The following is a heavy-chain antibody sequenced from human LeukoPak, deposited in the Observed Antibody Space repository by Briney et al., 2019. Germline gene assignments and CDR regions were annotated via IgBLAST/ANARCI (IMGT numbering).Heavy chain of an antibody. CDR1: GYTLTELS. CDR3: ATDQRIAVAGTELRY. D-gene: IGHD6-19*01. J-gene: IGHJ4*02. CDR2: FDPEDGET. V-gene: IGHV1-24*01. Sequence: ASVTVSFKVSGYTLTELSMHWVRQAPGKGLEWMGGFDPEDGETIYAQKFQGRVTMTEDTSTDTAYMELSSLRSEDTAVYYCATDQRIAVAGTELRYWGQGTLVTVSS.